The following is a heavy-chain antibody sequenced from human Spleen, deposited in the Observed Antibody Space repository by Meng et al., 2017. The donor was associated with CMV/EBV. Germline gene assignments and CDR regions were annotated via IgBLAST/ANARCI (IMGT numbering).Heavy chain of an antibody. J-gene: IGHJ5*02. Sequence: GESLKISCVASGFTFSTYDMNWVRQAPGKGLEWVSSISSSSTDIYYADSVKGRFTISRDNAKNTLYLQMNSLRAEDTAVYYCAREGRYSSYKFDPWGQGTLVTVSS. CDR3: AREGRYSSYKFDP. D-gene: IGHD6-19*01. CDR2: ISSSSTDI. V-gene: IGHV3-21*01. CDR1: GFTFSTYD.